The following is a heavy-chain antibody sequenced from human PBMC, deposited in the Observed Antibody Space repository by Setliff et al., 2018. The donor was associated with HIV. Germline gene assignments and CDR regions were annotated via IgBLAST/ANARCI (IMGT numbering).Heavy chain of an antibody. Sequence: SVKVSCKASGGTFTNSAIGWVRQAPGQGLEWMGAIVPILGIANSAQKFQGRVTITTDESTNTAYMELSSLRPEDTAVYYCARIPTGGAFDIWGQGTVVTVSS. D-gene: IGHD7-27*01. J-gene: IGHJ3*02. CDR1: GGTFTNSA. V-gene: IGHV1-69*10. CDR2: IVPILGIA. CDR3: ARIPTGGAFDI.